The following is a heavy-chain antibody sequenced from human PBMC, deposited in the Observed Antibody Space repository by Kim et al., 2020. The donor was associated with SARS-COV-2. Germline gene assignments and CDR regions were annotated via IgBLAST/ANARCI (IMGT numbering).Heavy chain of an antibody. J-gene: IGHJ2*01. Sequence: YPDSVRGRFSIPRYNSKNTLYLQMSSLRSEDTAVYYCAQRTQGTNLGYYGLWGRGTLVTVSS. CDR3: AQRTQGTNLGYYGL. V-gene: IGHV3-30*15. D-gene: IGHD6-25*01.